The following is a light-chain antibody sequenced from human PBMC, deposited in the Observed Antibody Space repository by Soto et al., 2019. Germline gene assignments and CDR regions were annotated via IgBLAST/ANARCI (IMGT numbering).Light chain of an antibody. CDR3: CSYAGSYTHYV. J-gene: IGLJ1*01. CDR1: SSDVGGYNY. V-gene: IGLV2-11*01. CDR2: DVS. Sequence: QSALTQPRSVSGSTGQSITISCTGTSSDVGGYNYVSWYRQHPGKAPKLMIYDVSKRPSGVPDRFSGSKSGNTASLTISGLQAEDEADYYCCSYAGSYTHYVFGTGTKVTVL.